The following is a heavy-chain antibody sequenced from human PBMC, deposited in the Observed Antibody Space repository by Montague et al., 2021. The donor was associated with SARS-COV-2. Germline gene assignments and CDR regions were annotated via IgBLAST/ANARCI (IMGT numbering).Heavy chain of an antibody. J-gene: IGHJ4*02. CDR1: GGSFSGYY. V-gene: IGHV4-34*01. D-gene: IGHD4-23*01. CDR2: INHSGTT. CDR3: ARWDPQTLTLIGLRGKSASDY. Sequence: SETLSLTCAVYGGSFSGYYWTWIRQSPGKGLGWIAEINHSGTTNYNFNPSLRSRVTISVDTSKSQFSLKLNSVTAADTGVYYCARWDPQTLTLIGLRGKSASDYWSQGTLVTVSS.